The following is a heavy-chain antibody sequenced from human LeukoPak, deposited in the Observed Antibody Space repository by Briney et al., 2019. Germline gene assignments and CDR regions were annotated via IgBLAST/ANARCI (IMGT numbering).Heavy chain of an antibody. CDR3: TRDSSSALGY. V-gene: IGHV3-9*01. CDR1: GFTFDDYA. Sequence: PGGSLRLSCAASGFTFDDYAMHWVRQAPGKGLEWVSGISWNSGSIGYADSVKGRFTISRDNAKNTPYLQMNSLRAEDTAVYYCTRDSSSALGYWGQGTLVTVSS. J-gene: IGHJ4*02. D-gene: IGHD6-25*01. CDR2: ISWNSGSI.